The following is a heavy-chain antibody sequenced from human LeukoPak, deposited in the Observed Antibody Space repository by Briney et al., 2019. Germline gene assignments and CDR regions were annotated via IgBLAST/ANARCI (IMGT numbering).Heavy chain of an antibody. D-gene: IGHD5-24*01. CDR2: IWYDGSNK. Sequence: GGSLRLSCAASGFTFSSYAMSWVRQTPGKGLEWVAVIWYDGSNKYYADSVKGRFTISRDNSKNTLYLQMNSLRAEDTAVYYCARDVEFDYWGQGTLVTVSS. CDR3: ARDVEFDY. J-gene: IGHJ4*02. CDR1: GFTFSSYA. V-gene: IGHV3-33*08.